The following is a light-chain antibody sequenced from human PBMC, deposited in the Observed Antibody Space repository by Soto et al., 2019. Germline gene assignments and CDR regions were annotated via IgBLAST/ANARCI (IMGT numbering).Light chain of an antibody. V-gene: IGLV1-40*01. CDR2: GDN. Sequence: QSVLTQPPSVSGAPGQRVTISCTGGSSNIGAGYDVHWYQQVPGTAPKLLLYGDNNRPSGVPDRFSGSKSGTSGTLAITGLQADDEADYYCQFYDISLSGSLFGTGTKLTVL. CDR1: SSNIGAGYD. CDR3: QFYDISLSGSL. J-gene: IGLJ1*01.